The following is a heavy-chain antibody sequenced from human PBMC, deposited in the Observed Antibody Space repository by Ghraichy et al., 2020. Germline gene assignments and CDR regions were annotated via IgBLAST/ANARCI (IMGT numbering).Heavy chain of an antibody. D-gene: IGHD6-19*01. CDR3: ATYDSGMGGVGY. CDR1: GGSISSDY. J-gene: IGHJ4*02. Sequence: SQTLSLTCTVSGGSISSDYCSWIRQPPGKGLEWIGYIFTSGSTNYNPSLKSRLTISLDTSKNQFSLKLSSVTAADTAVYYCATYDSGMGGVGYWGQGTLVTVSS. V-gene: IGHV4-4*09. CDR2: IFTSGST.